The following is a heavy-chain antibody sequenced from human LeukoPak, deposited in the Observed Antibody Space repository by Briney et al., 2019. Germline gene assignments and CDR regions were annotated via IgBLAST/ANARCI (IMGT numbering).Heavy chain of an antibody. CDR2: IYPGDSDT. CDR1: GYSFTSYW. Sequence: GESLKISCKGSGYSFTSYWIGWVRQMPGKGLEWMGIIYPGDSDTRYSPSFQGQVTISADKSISTAYLQWSSLEASDTAMYYCARQLEPYGLTSDYWGQGTLVTVSS. J-gene: IGHJ4*02. D-gene: IGHD1-1*01. V-gene: IGHV5-51*01. CDR3: ARQLEPYGLTSDY.